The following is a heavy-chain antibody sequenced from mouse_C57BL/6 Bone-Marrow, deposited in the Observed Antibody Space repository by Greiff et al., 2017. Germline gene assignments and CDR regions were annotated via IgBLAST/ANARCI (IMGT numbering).Heavy chain of an antibody. Sequence: QVQLQQSGAELVKPGASVKLSCKASGYTFTSYWMHWVKQRPGQGLEWIGMIHPNSGSTNYNEKFKSKATLTVDKSSRTAYMQLSSLTSEDSAVYYCAREGDGYYFDYWGQGTTLTVAS. CDR1: GYTFTSYW. J-gene: IGHJ2*01. CDR2: IHPNSGST. CDR3: AREGDGYYFDY. D-gene: IGHD2-3*01. V-gene: IGHV1-64*01.